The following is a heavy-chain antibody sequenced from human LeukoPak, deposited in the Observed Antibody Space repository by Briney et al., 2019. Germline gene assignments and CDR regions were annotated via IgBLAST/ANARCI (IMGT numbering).Heavy chain of an antibody. V-gene: IGHV4-34*01. Sequence: SETLSLTCAVYGGSFSGYYWSWIRQPPGKGLEWIGEINHSGSTNYNPSLKSRVTISVDTSKNQFSLKLSSVTAADTAVYYCARALWDYGDYVSVYWGQGTLVTVSS. CDR3: ARALWDYGDYVSVY. CDR1: GGSFSGYY. J-gene: IGHJ4*02. CDR2: INHSGST. D-gene: IGHD4-17*01.